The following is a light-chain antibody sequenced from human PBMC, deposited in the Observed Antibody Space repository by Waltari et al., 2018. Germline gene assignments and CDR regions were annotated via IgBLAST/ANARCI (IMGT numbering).Light chain of an antibody. Sequence: DIVMTQSPLSLPVTPGEPASISCRSTQSLLHTDGRNYLDWYLQRPGQSPQLLIFSGSNRASGVPDRFSGSGSGSDFTLKISRVEAEYVGVYYCLQVRETPQTFGQGTKLEIK. V-gene: IGKV2-28*01. CDR2: SGS. CDR3: LQVRETPQT. CDR1: QSLLHTDGRNY. J-gene: IGKJ2*01.